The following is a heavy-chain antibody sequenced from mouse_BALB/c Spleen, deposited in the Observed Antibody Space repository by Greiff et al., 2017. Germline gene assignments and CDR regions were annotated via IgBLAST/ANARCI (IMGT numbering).Heavy chain of an antibody. J-gene: IGHJ4*01. V-gene: IGHV1S22*01. CDR2: IYPGSGST. CDR1: GYTFTSYW. Sequence: LQQSGSELVRPGASVKLSCKASGYTFTSYWMHWVKQRPGQGLEWIGNIYPGSGSTNYDEKFKSKATLTVDTSSSTAYMQLSSLTSEDSAVYYCTRRGGNYPSMDYWGQGTSVTVFS. CDR3: TRRGGNYPSMDY. D-gene: IGHD2-1*01.